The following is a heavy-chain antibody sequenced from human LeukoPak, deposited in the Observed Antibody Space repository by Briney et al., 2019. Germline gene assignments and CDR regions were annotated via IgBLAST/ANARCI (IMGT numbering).Heavy chain of an antibody. J-gene: IGHJ4*02. V-gene: IGHV4-34*01. CDR3: ARAQWLLDY. D-gene: IGHD5-12*01. CDR2: INHSGST. CDR1: GGSFSGYY. Sequence: PSETLSLTCAVYGGSFSGYYWSWIRQPPGKGLEWIGEINHSGSTNYNPPLKSRVTISVDTSKNQFSLKLSSVTAADTAVYYCARAQWLLDYWGQGTLVTVSS.